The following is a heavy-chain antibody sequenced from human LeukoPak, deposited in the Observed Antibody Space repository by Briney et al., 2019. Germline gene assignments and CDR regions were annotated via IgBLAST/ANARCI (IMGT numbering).Heavy chain of an antibody. CDR2: INHSGST. V-gene: IGHV4-34*01. CDR3: ARGPRITMVRGVYWFDP. D-gene: IGHD3-10*01. CDR1: GGSFSGYY. J-gene: IGHJ5*02. Sequence: PSETLSLTCAVYGGSFSGYYWSWIRQPPGKGLEWIGEINHSGSTNYNPSLKSRVTISVDTSKNQFSLKLSSVTAADTAAYYCARGPRITMVRGVYWFDPWGQGTLVTVSS.